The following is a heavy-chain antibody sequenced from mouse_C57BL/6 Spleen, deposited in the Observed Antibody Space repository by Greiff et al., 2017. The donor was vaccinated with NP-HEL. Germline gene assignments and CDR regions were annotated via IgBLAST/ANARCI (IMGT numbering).Heavy chain of an antibody. V-gene: IGHV5-4*01. CDR1: GFTFSSYA. Sequence: EVMLVESGGGLVKPGGSLKLSCAASGFTFSSYAMSWVRQTPEKRLEWVATISDGGSYTYYPDNVKGRFTISRDNAKNNLYLQMSHLKSEDTAMYYCAREEGKRFAYWGQGTLVTVSA. CDR3: AREEGKRFAY. J-gene: IGHJ3*01. CDR2: ISDGGSYT.